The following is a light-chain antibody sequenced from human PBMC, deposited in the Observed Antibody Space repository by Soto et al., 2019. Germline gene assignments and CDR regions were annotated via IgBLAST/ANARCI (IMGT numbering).Light chain of an antibody. V-gene: IGKV3-15*01. CDR1: QSVSSN. CDR3: QQYNNWPSWT. CDR2: GAS. Sequence: EIVMTQSPATLSVSPGERATLSCRASQSVSSNLAWYQQKPGQAPRLLIYGASTRATGIPARFSGSGSGTEFTLTIRRLQSEDFAVYYCQQYNNWPSWTFGQGTKVEIK. J-gene: IGKJ1*01.